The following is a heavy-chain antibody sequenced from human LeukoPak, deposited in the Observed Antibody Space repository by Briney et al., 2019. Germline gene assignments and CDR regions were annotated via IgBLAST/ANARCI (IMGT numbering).Heavy chain of an antibody. D-gene: IGHD6-13*01. J-gene: IGHJ4*02. CDR1: GFTFSSYW. V-gene: IGHV3-7*03. CDR2: IKQDGSEK. CDR3: ARDLMGIAYRGAFYY. Sequence: DPGGSLRLSCAASGFTFSSYWMSWVRQAPGKGLEWVANIKQDGSEKYYVDSVKGRFTISRDNAKNSLYLQMNSLRAEDTAVYYCARDLMGIAYRGAFYYWGQGTLVTVSS.